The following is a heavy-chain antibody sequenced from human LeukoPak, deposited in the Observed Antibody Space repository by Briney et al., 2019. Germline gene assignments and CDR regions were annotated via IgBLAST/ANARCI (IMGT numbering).Heavy chain of an antibody. J-gene: IGHJ4*02. V-gene: IGHV3-15*01. CDR1: AFTFGNAW. D-gene: IGHD4-17*01. CDR2: IKSKTDGGTT. Sequence: GGSRRLSWAAAAFTFGNAWMSCVRQAPGEGLEWVGRIKSKTDGGTTEYAETVKGRFTISRDDSKNTLYLQMNSLKTEDTAVYYCTTDNDYGDPVDWGQGTLVTVSS. CDR3: TTDNDYGDPVD.